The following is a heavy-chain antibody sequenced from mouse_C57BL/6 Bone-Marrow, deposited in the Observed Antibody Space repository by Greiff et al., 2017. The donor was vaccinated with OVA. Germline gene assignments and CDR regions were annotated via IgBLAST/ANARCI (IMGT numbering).Heavy chain of an antibody. Sequence: QVQLKESGAELVRPGTSVKMSCKASGYTFTNYWIGWAKQRPGHGLEWIGDIYPGGGYTNYNEKFKGKATLTADKSSSTAYMQISRLTSEDSAIYYCARGDYALFYAMDYWGQGTSVTVSS. CDR1: GYTFTNYW. D-gene: IGHD2-4*01. J-gene: IGHJ4*01. CDR2: IYPGGGYT. CDR3: ARGDYALFYAMDY. V-gene: IGHV1-63*01.